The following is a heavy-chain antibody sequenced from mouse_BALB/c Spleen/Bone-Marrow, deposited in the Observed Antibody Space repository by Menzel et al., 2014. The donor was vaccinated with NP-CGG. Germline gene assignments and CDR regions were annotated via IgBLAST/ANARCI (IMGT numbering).Heavy chain of an antibody. D-gene: IGHD2-4*01. Sequence: EVQLQQSGPELMKPGASVKISCKASGYSFTSYYIHWVKQNHGKSLEWIGYIDPFNGVTIYNQKFKGKATLTADKSSSTAYMHLSILTSEDSAVYYCARRVITTGPGFAYWGQGTLVTVSA. CDR2: IDPFNGVT. V-gene: IGHV1-28*01. CDR1: GYSFTSYY. J-gene: IGHJ3*01. CDR3: ARRVITTGPGFAY.